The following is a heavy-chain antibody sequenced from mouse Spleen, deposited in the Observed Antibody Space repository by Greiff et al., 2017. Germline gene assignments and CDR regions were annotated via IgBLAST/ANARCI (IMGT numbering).Heavy chain of an antibody. V-gene: IGHV1-54*01. CDR1: GYAFTNYL. CDR2: INPGSGGT. D-gene: IGHD1-1*01. Sequence: VQLQQSGAELVRPGTSVKVSCKASGYAFTNYLIEWVKQRPGQGLEWIGVINPGSGGTNYNEKFKGKATLTADKSSSTAYMQLSSLTSEDSAVYFCARRGDYGSSLYYFDYWGQGTTLTVSS. CDR3: ARRGDYGSSLYYFDY. J-gene: IGHJ2*01.